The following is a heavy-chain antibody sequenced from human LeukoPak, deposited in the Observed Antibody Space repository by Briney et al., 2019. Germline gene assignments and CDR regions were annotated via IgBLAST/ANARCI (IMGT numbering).Heavy chain of an antibody. D-gene: IGHD3-22*01. Sequence: GGSLRLSCAASGFTFSSYSMNWVRQAPGKGLEWVSSISSSSSNIYYADSVKGRFTISRDNAKNSLYLQMNSLRAEDTAVYYCARDLDYYDSSGPSSDWGQGSLVSVS. V-gene: IGHV3-21*01. CDR3: ARDLDYYDSSGPSSD. CDR2: ISSSSSNI. J-gene: IGHJ4*02. CDR1: GFTFSSYS.